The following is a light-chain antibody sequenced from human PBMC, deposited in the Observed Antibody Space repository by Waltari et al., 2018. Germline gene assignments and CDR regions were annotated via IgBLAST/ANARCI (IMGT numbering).Light chain of an antibody. Sequence: SSELTQDPAVSVALGQTVRITCQGASLRRNYVSWYQQKPGQAPILVFYAKDKRPSGVPDRFSGSSSGDTAFLTITGAQAEDEGDYFCDSRDSTGELVVFGGGTTLTVL. CDR1: SLRRNY. CDR3: DSRDSTGELVV. CDR2: AKD. J-gene: IGLJ2*01. V-gene: IGLV3-19*01.